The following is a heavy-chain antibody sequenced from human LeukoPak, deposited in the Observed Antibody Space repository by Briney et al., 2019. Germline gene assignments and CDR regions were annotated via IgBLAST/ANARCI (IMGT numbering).Heavy chain of an antibody. Sequence: ASVKVYCKASGYTFTGYYMHWVRQAPGQGLEWVGWINPNSGGTNYAQKFQGRVTMTRDTSISTAYMELSRLRSDDTAVYYCARVSPLIAVAGDFDYWGQGTLVTVSS. J-gene: IGHJ4*02. V-gene: IGHV1-2*02. CDR1: GYTFTGYY. CDR2: INPNSGGT. D-gene: IGHD6-19*01. CDR3: ARVSPLIAVAGDFDY.